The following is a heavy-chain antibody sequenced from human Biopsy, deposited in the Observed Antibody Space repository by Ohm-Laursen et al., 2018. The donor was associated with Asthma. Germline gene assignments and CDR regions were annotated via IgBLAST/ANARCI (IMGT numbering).Heavy chain of an antibody. J-gene: IGHJ6*02. V-gene: IGHV1-69*13. CDR3: ARCQVGYSSGWSLLLKKIYYSGMDV. D-gene: IGHD6-19*01. CDR1: GYSLTDLS. Sequence: ASVKVSCKTSGYSLTDLSMHWVRQAPGQGLEWLGGIMTVFGTTNYAQKFQGRVTITADESTSTAYMEVTSLRPEDTAIYYCARCQVGYSSGWSLLLKKIYYSGMDVWGQGTAVTVSS. CDR2: IMTVFGTT.